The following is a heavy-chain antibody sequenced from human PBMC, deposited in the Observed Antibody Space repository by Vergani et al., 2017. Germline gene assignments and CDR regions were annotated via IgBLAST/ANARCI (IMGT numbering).Heavy chain of an antibody. CDR2: ISGSGGST. D-gene: IGHD6-13*01. CDR1: GFTFSSYA. Sequence: EVQLLESGGGLVQPGGSLRLSCAASGFTFSSYAMSWVRQAPGKGLEWVSAISGSGGSTYYADSVKGRFTISRDNSKNTLYLQMNSLRAEDTAVYYCAKELDSSSWYQVGFDYWGQGTLVTVSS. V-gene: IGHV3-23*01. J-gene: IGHJ4*02. CDR3: AKELDSSSWYQVGFDY.